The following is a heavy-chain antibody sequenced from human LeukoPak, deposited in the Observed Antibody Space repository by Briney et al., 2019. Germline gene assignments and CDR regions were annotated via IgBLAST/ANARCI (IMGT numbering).Heavy chain of an antibody. D-gene: IGHD6-19*01. CDR1: GFTFSSYT. V-gene: IGHV3-23*01. J-gene: IGHJ5*02. Sequence: GGSLRLSCAASGFTFSSYTMSWVRQAPGKGLEWVSTITTSDGNTYYADSVKGRFTVSRDNSKNTLFLQMNSLRAEDTAVYYCARCTDSSGWYRWFGPWGQGTLVTVSS. CDR3: ARCTDSSGWYRWFGP. CDR2: ITTSDGNT.